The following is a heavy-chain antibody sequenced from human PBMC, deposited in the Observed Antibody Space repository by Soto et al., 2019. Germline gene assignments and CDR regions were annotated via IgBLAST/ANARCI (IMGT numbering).Heavy chain of an antibody. CDR3: AKARLVVITTSDAFDI. Sequence: EVQLVESGGGLVQPGRSLRLSCAASGFTFDDYAMHWVRQAPGKGLEWVSSISWNSGSIGYADSVKGRFTISRDNAKNSLYLQMNSLRAEDTALYYCAKARLVVITTSDAFDIWGQGTMVTVSS. D-gene: IGHD3-22*01. J-gene: IGHJ3*02. V-gene: IGHV3-9*01. CDR2: ISWNSGSI. CDR1: GFTFDDYA.